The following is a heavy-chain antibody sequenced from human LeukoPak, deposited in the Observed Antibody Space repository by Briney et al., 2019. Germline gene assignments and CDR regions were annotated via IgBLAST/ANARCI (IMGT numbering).Heavy chain of an antibody. J-gene: IGHJ4*02. CDR1: GGSISSYY. CDR2: FFLKGGT. D-gene: IGHD2-2*01. CDR3: ARVARCTSCFDVDY. Sequence: SETLSPTCTVSGGSISSYYWGWIRQPPGKGLEWIGSFFLKGGTYYNPSLKSRVTISVDTSKNQFSLTLSSVTAADTAVYYCARVARCTSCFDVDYWGQGTLVTVSS. V-gene: IGHV4-38-2*02.